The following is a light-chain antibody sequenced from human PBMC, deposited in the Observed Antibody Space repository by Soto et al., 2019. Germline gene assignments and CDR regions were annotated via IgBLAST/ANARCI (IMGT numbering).Light chain of an antibody. J-gene: IGLJ2*01. Sequence: QSVLTQPASVSGSPGQSITISCTGTTSDVGGYNYVSWYQQHPGKAPKLMIYEVNNRPSGVSNRFSGSKSGSTASLTISGLRAEDEADYYCSSYTSSSTLVVFGGGTKLTVL. CDR1: TSDVGGYNY. CDR2: EVN. CDR3: SSYTSSSTLVV. V-gene: IGLV2-14*01.